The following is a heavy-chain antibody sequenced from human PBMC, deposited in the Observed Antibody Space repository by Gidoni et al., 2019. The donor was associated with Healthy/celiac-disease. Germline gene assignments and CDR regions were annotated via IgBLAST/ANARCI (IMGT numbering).Heavy chain of an antibody. J-gene: IGHJ1*01. CDR1: CGSISCSIW. D-gene: IGHD2-21*02. Sequence: QVQLQESGPGPVKPSGTLSLTCAVSCGSISCSIWWSWLRQPPGKGLEWIGENYHSGSNNYNPSRKIRVTISVDKSKNQFSLKLSSVTAADTAVYYCAVLLSAPAEYFQHWGQGTLVTVSS. CDR2: NYHSGSN. CDR3: AVLLSAPAEYFQH. V-gene: IGHV4-4*02.